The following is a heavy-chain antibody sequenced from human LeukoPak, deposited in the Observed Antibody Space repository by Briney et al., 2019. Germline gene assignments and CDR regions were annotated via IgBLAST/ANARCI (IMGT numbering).Heavy chain of an antibody. Sequence: SESLSLTFAVYGGSFSGYYWSWIRQPPGKGLEWIGESNHSGSTNYNPSLKSRVPISVNTSKNQYSLKLISVTAADTAVYYCARGRVRFLEWLAKRSDAFDIWGQGTMVTVSS. CDR2: SNHSGST. D-gene: IGHD3-3*01. J-gene: IGHJ3*02. CDR3: ARGRVRFLEWLAKRSDAFDI. V-gene: IGHV4-34*01. CDR1: GGSFSGYY.